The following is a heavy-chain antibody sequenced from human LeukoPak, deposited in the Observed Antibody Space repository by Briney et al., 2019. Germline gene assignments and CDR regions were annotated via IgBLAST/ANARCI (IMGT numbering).Heavy chain of an antibody. D-gene: IGHD6-6*01. Sequence: ASVKVSCKASGYTFTSYGISWVRQAPGQGLEWMGWISAYNGNTNYAQKLQGRVTMTTDTSTSTAYMELRSLRSDDTAVYYCARVGQGRIAAHTYFDYWGQGTLVSVSS. J-gene: IGHJ4*02. CDR1: GYTFTSYG. CDR3: ARVGQGRIAAHTYFDY. V-gene: IGHV1-18*01. CDR2: ISAYNGNT.